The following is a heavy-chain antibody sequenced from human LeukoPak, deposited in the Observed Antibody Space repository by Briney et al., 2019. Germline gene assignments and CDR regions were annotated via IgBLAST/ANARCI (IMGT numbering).Heavy chain of an antibody. V-gene: IGHV3-23*01. J-gene: IGHJ3*01. Sequence: PGGSLRLSCEASGFTFSNYALIWVRRAPGKGLEWVSAIKGNGAGTYYADAVKGRFTISRDNSKNTLYLQMNSLRAEDTAVYYCARDPNGDYVGAFEFWGQGTKVTVSS. CDR2: IKGNGAGT. CDR3: ARDPNGDYVGAFEF. D-gene: IGHD4-17*01. CDR1: GFTFSNYA.